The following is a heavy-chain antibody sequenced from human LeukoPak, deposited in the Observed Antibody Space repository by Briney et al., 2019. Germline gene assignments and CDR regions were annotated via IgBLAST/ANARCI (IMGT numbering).Heavy chain of an antibody. CDR3: AKDQVDLGYYYYYGMDV. V-gene: IGHV3-30*18. J-gene: IGHJ6*02. CDR1: GFTFSSYG. CDR2: ISYDGSNK. Sequence: GGSLRLSCAASGFTFSSYGMHWVRQAPGKGLEWVAVISYDGSNKYYADSVKGRFTISRDNSKNTLYLQMNSLRAEDTAVYYCAKDQVDLGYYYYYGMDVWGQGTTVTVSS. D-gene: IGHD3-9*01.